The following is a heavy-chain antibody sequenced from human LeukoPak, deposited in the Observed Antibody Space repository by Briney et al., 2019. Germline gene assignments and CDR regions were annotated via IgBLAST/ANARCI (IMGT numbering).Heavy chain of an antibody. CDR2: ISGSGGGT. V-gene: IGHV3-23*01. Sequence: GRSLRLSCAASGFTFSNYAMSWGRKAPGKGLDRVSGISGSGGGTYYAGSVKGRFTISRDNSKNTLYLQMNSLRAEDTAVYYCAKSPAYGSGSYSYYFDYWGQGTLVTVSS. D-gene: IGHD3-10*01. CDR1: GFTFSNYA. J-gene: IGHJ4*02. CDR3: AKSPAYGSGSYSYYFDY.